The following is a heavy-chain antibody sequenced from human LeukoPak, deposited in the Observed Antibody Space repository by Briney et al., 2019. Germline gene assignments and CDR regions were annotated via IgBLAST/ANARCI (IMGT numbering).Heavy chain of an antibody. V-gene: IGHV1-69*04. J-gene: IGHJ4*02. D-gene: IGHD3-9*01. CDR3: AGHILTGYPIDY. Sequence: GASVKVSCKASGGTFSSYAISWVRQAPGQGLEWMGRIIPILGIANYAQKFQGRVTITADKSTSTAYMELSSLRSEGTAVYYCAGHILTGYPIDYWGQGTLVTVSS. CDR2: IIPILGIA. CDR1: GGTFSSYA.